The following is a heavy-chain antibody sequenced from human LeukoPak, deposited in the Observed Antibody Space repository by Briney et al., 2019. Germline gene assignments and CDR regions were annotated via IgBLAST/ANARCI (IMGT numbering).Heavy chain of an antibody. CDR1: GYTFTSDG. CDR2: ISAYNGNT. V-gene: IGHV1-18*01. J-gene: IGHJ4*02. D-gene: IGHD2-21*02. Sequence: ASVKVSCKTSGYTFTSDGISWVRQAPGQGLEWMGWISAYNGNTNYAQKLQGRVTMTTDTSTSTAYMELRSLRSDDTAVYYCARRHTAEGDHDFDYWGQGTLVTDSS. CDR3: ARRHTAEGDHDFDY.